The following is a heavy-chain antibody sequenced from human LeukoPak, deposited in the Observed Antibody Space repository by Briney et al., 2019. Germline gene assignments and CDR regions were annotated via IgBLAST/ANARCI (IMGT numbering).Heavy chain of an antibody. CDR2: ISSSSSYI. D-gene: IGHD4-17*01. CDR1: GFTFSSYS. CDR3: ARDFPRGSTVTTVGGNNDY. Sequence: PGGSLRLSCAASGFTFSSYSMNWVRQAPGKGLEWVSSISSSSSYIYYADSVKGRFTISRDNAKNSLYLQMNSLRAEDTAVYYCARDFPRGSTVTTVGGNNDYWGQGTLVTVSS. J-gene: IGHJ4*02. V-gene: IGHV3-21*01.